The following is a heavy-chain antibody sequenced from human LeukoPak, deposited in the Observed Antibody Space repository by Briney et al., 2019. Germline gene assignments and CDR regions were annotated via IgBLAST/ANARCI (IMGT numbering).Heavy chain of an antibody. CDR1: GGSISSGGYY. Sequence: PSETLSLTCTVSGGSISSGGYYWSWIRQHPGKGLEWIGYIYYSGSAYYNPSLKSRVTISVDTSENQFSLKLSSVTAADTAVYYCARVNYGSATKEDYRGQGTLVTVSS. D-gene: IGHD3-10*01. J-gene: IGHJ4*02. CDR3: ARVNYGSATKEDY. CDR2: IYYSGSA. V-gene: IGHV4-31*03.